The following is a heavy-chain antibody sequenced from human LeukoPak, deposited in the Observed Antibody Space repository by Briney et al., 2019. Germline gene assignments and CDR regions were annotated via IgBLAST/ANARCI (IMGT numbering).Heavy chain of an antibody. Sequence: SETLSLTCAVSGYSISSGYYWGWIRQPPGKGLEWIGSIYHSGSTYYNPSLKSRVTISVGTSKNQFSLKVSSVTAADTAVYYCAREVGATTLYYYYYYMDVWGKGTTVTVSS. D-gene: IGHD1-26*01. V-gene: IGHV4-38-2*02. CDR1: GYSISSGYY. J-gene: IGHJ6*03. CDR3: AREVGATTLYYYYYYMDV. CDR2: IYHSGST.